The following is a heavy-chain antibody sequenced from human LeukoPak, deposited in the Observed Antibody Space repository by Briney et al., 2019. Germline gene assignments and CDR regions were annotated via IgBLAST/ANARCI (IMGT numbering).Heavy chain of an antibody. D-gene: IGHD6-19*01. CDR2: IFGDGSDT. CDR1: GYNFTNYW. J-gene: IGHJ4*02. V-gene: IGHV5-51*01. CDR3: ARRGRYSSGRGEFDY. Sequence: GESLKISCKGSGYNFTNYWIGWVRQMPGKGLECMGIIFGDGSDTRYSPSFQGQVTITAEKSISTAYLQWNSLKASDTAMYYCARRGRYSSGRGEFDYWGQGTLVTVSS.